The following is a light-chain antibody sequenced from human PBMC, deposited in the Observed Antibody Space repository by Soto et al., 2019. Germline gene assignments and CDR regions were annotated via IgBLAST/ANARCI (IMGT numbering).Light chain of an antibody. CDR1: QSVSSY. J-gene: IGKJ1*01. CDR2: DAS. Sequence: EIVLTQSPATLSLSPGERATLSCRASQSVSSYLAWYQQKPGRAPRLLIYDASNRATGIPARFSGSGSGTDFTLTISSLEPEDFAVYYCQQRSNSWTFGQGTKV. V-gene: IGKV3-11*01. CDR3: QQRSNSWT.